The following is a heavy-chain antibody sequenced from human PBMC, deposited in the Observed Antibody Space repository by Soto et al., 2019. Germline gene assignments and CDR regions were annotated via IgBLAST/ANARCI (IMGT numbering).Heavy chain of an antibody. V-gene: IGHV3-30-3*01. J-gene: IGHJ6*02. D-gene: IGHD4-17*01. Sequence: GGSLRLSCAASGFTFSSYEMHWVRQAPGKGLEWVAVTSYDGSDNYYADSVKGRFTVSRDNSKNTLYLHMNSLRPKDTAVYSCARRSTVSYSGVDVWGQGTTVTVSS. CDR2: TSYDGSDN. CDR3: ARRSTVSYSGVDV. CDR1: GFTFSSYE.